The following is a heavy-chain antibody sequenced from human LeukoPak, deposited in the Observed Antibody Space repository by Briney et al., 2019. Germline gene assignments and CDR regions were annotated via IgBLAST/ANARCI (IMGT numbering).Heavy chain of an antibody. Sequence: GGSLRLSCAASGFTLSSYWMSWVRQAPGKGLEWVANIKQDGSEKYYVDSVKGRFTISRDNSKNTLYLQMNILRTEDTAVYYCASGARKGDDYGGFFDYWGQGTLVTVSS. D-gene: IGHD4-23*01. CDR1: GFTLSSYW. CDR2: IKQDGSEK. CDR3: ASGARKGDDYGGFFDY. V-gene: IGHV3-7*01. J-gene: IGHJ4*02.